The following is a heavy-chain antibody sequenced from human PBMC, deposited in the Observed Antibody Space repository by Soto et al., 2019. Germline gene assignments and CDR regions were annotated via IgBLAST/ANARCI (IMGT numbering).Heavy chain of an antibody. CDR2: IYYSGIT. D-gene: IGHD3-22*01. CDR1: GGSISTYY. V-gene: IGHV4-59*01. Sequence: SETLSLTCTVSGGSISTYYWSWIRQPPGKGLEWIAYIYYSGITNYNPSLKSRLTISVDTSKTQFSLKLTSVAAADTAVYYCARSISGYHYYFDYWGHGTLVTVSS. CDR3: ARSISGYHYYFDY. J-gene: IGHJ4*01.